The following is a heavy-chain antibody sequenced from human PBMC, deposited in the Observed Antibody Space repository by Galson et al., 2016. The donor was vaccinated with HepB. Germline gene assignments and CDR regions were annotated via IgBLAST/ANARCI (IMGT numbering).Heavy chain of an antibody. J-gene: IGHJ6*02. V-gene: IGHV3-23*01. Sequence: SLRLSCAASGFTFSIYAMNWVRQAPGRGLQWVSGIGGSGGKTYYTDSVKGRFIMSRDNSNNTLYLLMNNLRAEDTAIYYCAKEGIREDVMEAEVTFRDVWGQGTPVTVSS. CDR1: GFTFSIYA. D-gene: IGHD2-15*01. CDR2: IGGSGGKT. CDR3: AKEGIREDVMEAEVTFRDV.